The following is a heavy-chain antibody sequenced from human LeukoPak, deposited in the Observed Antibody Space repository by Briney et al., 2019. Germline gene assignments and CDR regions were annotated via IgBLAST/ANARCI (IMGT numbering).Heavy chain of an antibody. D-gene: IGHD3-10*01. Sequence: GGSLRLSCAASGFTFGSYSINWVRQVPGKGLQWVSSISSTSSYIYYADSVKGRFTVSRDNAKNSLSLQMDSLGAEDTAVYYCARCYASGSYGIDYWGQGTLVTVSS. CDR3: ARCYASGSYGIDY. CDR2: ISSTSSYI. V-gene: IGHV3-21*01. CDR1: GFTFGSYS. J-gene: IGHJ4*02.